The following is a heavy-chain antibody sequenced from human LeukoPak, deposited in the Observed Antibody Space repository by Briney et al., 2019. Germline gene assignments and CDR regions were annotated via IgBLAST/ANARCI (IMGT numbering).Heavy chain of an antibody. CDR1: GFTFSSYE. V-gene: IGHV3-48*03. CDR2: ISSSGTTI. Sequence: GGSLRLSCAASGFTFSSYEMNWVRQAPGKGLEWVSYISSSGTTIYYADSVKGRFTISRDNAKNSLYLQMNSLRAEDTAVYYCARVVVVPAARTPYFDYWGQGTLVTVSS. J-gene: IGHJ4*02. D-gene: IGHD2-2*01. CDR3: ARVVVVPAARTPYFDY.